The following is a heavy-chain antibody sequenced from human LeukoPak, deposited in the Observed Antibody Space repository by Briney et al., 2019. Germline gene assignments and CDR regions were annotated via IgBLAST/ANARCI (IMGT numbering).Heavy chain of an antibody. CDR2: INHSGST. D-gene: IGHD4-17*01. CDR1: GGSFSGYY. Sequence: PSETLSLTWAVYGGSFSGYYWSWIRQPPGKGLEWIGEINHSGSTNYNPSLKSRVTISVDTSKNQFSLKLSSVTAADTAVYYCARRTTVNHWYFDLWGRGTLVTVSS. V-gene: IGHV4-34*01. CDR3: ARRTTVNHWYFDL. J-gene: IGHJ2*01.